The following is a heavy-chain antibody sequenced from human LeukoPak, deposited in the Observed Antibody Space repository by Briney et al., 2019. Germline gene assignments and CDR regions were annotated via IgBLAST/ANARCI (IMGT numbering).Heavy chain of an antibody. CDR2: IYYSGST. Sequence: PSETLSLTCTVSGGSISSSSYYWGWIRQPPGKGLEWIGYIYYSGSTNYNPSLKSRVTISVDTSKNQFSLKLSSVTAADTAVYYCARHLPSGWPHFDYWGQGTLVTVSS. V-gene: IGHV4-61*05. D-gene: IGHD6-19*01. J-gene: IGHJ4*02. CDR3: ARHLPSGWPHFDY. CDR1: GGSISSSSYY.